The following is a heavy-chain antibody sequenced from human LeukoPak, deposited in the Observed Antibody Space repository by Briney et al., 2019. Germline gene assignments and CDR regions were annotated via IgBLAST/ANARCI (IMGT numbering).Heavy chain of an antibody. J-gene: IGHJ4*02. CDR3: VREDAHTYYFDF. V-gene: IGHV1-46*01. Sequence: ASVQVSCKTSGYTFTSYHMHWVRQAPGQGLEWVAIIKSTGDTTVYAQKFQGRVTVTTDTSTSTVYMDLSSLSSEDTAVYYCVREDAHTYYFDFWGPGNLVTVSS. CDR1: GYTFTSYH. CDR2: IKSTGDTT. D-gene: IGHD2-2*01.